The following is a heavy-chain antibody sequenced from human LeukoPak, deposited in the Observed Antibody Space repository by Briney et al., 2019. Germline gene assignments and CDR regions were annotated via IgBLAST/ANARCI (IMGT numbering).Heavy chain of an antibody. CDR2: INHMGANT. J-gene: IGHJ1*01. CDR3: ARGVFGELEKLMFQH. V-gene: IGHV1-46*01. CDR1: GYTFTCYY. D-gene: IGHD3-10*02. Sequence: ASVKVSCKASGYTFTCYYIHWVRQAPGQGLEWMGIINHMGANTSFPQKFQDRVTMTRDTSTSTVYMELSSLKSDDTAIYYCARGVFGELEKLMFQHWGQGTLVTVSS.